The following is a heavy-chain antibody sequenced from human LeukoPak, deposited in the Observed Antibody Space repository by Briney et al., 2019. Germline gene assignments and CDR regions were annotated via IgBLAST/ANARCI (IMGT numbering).Heavy chain of an antibody. CDR1: GGTFSSYA. CDR3: AREDYYDSSESDY. CDR2: IIPIFGTA. J-gene: IGHJ4*02. V-gene: IGHV1-69*13. D-gene: IGHD3-22*01. Sequence: SVKVSCTASGGTFSSYAISWVRQAPGQGLEWMGGIIPIFGTANYAQKFQGRVTITADESTSTAYMELSSLRSEDTAVYYCAREDYYDSSESDYWGQGTLVTVSS.